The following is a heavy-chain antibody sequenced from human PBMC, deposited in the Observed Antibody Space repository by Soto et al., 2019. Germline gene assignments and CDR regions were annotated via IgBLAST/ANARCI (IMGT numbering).Heavy chain of an antibody. D-gene: IGHD6-6*01. CDR1: GFTFSSYA. J-gene: IGHJ6*02. V-gene: IGHV3-23*01. CDR2: ISGSGGST. Sequence: GGSLRLSCAASGFTFSSYAMSWVRQAPGKGLEWVSAISGSGGSTYYADSVKGRFTISRDNSKNTLYLQMNSLRAEDTAVYYCARDYHIAARPYYGMDVWGQGTTVTVSS. CDR3: ARDYHIAARPYYGMDV.